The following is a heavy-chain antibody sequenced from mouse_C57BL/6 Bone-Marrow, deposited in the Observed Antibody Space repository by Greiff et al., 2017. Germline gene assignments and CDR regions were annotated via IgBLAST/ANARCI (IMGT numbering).Heavy chain of an antibody. CDR2: IYPGGGYT. J-gene: IGHJ3*01. V-gene: IGHV1-63*01. CDR3: ARWPFAY. Sequence: QVQLQQSGAELVRPGTSVKMSCKASGYTFTNYWIGWAKQRPGHGLEWIGDIYPGGGYTNYNEKFKGKATLTADTSSSTAYMQLSSLTSEDSAVYYCARWPFAYWGQGTLVTVSA. CDR1: GYTFTNYW.